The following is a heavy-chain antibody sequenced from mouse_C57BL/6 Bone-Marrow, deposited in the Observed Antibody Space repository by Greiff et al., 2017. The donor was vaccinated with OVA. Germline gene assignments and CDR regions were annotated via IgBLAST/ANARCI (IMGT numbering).Heavy chain of an antibody. Sequence: EVQLQQSGPGLAKPSQTLSLTCSVTGYSITSDYWNWLRKFPGNKLEYMGYISYSGSTYYNPSLKSRISITRDTSKNQYYLQLNSVTTEDTATYYCARSDDYEGFAYWGQGTLVTVSA. CDR1: GYSITSDY. V-gene: IGHV3-8*01. CDR3: ARSDDYEGFAY. J-gene: IGHJ3*01. D-gene: IGHD2-4*01. CDR2: ISYSGST.